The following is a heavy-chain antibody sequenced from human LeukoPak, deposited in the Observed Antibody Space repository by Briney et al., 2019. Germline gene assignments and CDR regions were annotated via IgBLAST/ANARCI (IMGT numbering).Heavy chain of an antibody. CDR2: INPNSGGT. Sequence: ASVNVSCKASGYTFTGDYMHWVRQAPGQGLERMGWINPNSGGTNYAQKFQGWVTMTRDTSISTAYMELSRLRSDDTAVYYCARAGTVEMTPLDYWGQGTLVTVSS. D-gene: IGHD5-24*01. J-gene: IGHJ4*02. CDR1: GYTFTGDY. CDR3: ARAGTVEMTPLDY. V-gene: IGHV1-2*04.